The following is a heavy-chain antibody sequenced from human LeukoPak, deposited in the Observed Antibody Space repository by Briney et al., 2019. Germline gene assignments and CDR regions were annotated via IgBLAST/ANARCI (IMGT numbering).Heavy chain of an antibody. D-gene: IGHD2-2*01. Sequence: GRSLRLSCAASGFTFSSDGMHWVRQAPGKGLERVAVIWYDGSNKYYADSVKGRFTISRDHSKNTLSLQMNSRRPEDTAVYNCAKCVEWGQLPHQYIDYWGKGPVVTVSS. J-gene: IGHJ4*02. V-gene: IGHV3-33*06. CDR2: IWYDGSNK. CDR3: AKCVEWGQLPHQYIDY. CDR1: GFTFSSDG.